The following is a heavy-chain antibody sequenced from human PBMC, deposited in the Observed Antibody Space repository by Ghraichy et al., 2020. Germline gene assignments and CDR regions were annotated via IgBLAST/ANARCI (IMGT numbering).Heavy chain of an antibody. J-gene: IGHJ6*03. Sequence: ASVKVSCKTSGYTFTSYVMHWVRQAPGQRLEWMGWINAGNGNTKYSQKFQGRVTLTRDTSASTAYMELSSLRSEDTAVYYCARDLMATVTTTWPFSYYYYYMDVWGKGTTVTVSS. CDR3: ARDLMATVTTTWPFSYYYYYMDV. CDR1: GYTFTSYV. CDR2: INAGNGNT. V-gene: IGHV1-3*01. D-gene: IGHD4-17*01.